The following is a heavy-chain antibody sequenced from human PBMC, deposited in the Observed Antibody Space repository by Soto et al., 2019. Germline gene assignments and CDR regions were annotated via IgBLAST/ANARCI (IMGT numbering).Heavy chain of an antibody. J-gene: IGHJ6*02. V-gene: IGHV1-2*02. CDR2: INPNSGGT. Sequence: ASVKVACKASGYTFTGYYMHWVRQAPGQGLEWMGWINPNSGGTNYAQKFQGRVTMTRDTSISTAYMELSRLRSDDTAVYYCACSYYDFWSGSRPLYYYGMDVWGQGTTDTVSS. D-gene: IGHD3-3*01. CDR3: ACSYYDFWSGSRPLYYYGMDV. CDR1: GYTFTGYY.